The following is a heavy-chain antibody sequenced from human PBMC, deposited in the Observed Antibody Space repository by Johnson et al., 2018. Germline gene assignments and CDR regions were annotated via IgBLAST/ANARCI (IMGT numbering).Heavy chain of an antibody. Sequence: VQLVESGGGLVQPGGSLRLSCAASGFTFSTYDMHWVRQATGKGLEWVSVIGAAGDTYYPDSVKGRFTISRENAQNSLYLQMNNLRAGDTAVYYCARDREGAFDTWGQGTMVTVSS. CDR3: ARDREGAFDT. CDR1: GFTFSTYD. V-gene: IGHV3-13*01. J-gene: IGHJ3*02. CDR2: IGAAGDT.